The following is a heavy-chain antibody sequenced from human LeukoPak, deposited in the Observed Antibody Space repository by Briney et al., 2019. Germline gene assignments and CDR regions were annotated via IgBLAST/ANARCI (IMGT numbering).Heavy chain of an antibody. D-gene: IGHD6-19*01. CDR3: ARQHLGGWSPAFDY. CDR2: INPNSGGT. CDR1: GYTFTGYY. J-gene: IGHJ4*02. V-gene: IGHV1-2*02. Sequence: ASVKVSCKASGYTFTGYYMHWVRQAPGQGLEWMGWINPNSGGTNYAQKFQGRVTMTRDTSISTAYMELSRLRSDDTAVYYCARQHLGGWSPAFDYWGQGTLVTVSS.